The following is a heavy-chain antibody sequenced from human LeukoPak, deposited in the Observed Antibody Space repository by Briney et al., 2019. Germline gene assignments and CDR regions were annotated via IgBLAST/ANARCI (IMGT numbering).Heavy chain of an antibody. D-gene: IGHD1-26*01. V-gene: IGHV3-69-1*01. CDR1: GFAFGVHA. CDR2: IGSGADL. CDR3: ARDMGAYYFDY. J-gene: IGHJ4*02. Sequence: GGSLRLSCVGSGFAFGVHAMSWVRQAPGKGPEWVATIGSGADLFYAESVKGRFTISRDNAKNSLYLQMNSLRAEDTALYYCARDMGAYYFDYWGQGTLVTVSS.